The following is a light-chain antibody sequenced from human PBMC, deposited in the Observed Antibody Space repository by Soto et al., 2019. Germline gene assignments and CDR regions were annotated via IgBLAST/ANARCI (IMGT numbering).Light chain of an antibody. CDR3: QSHDSTNVV. J-gene: IGLJ3*02. CDR2: EDN. V-gene: IGLV6-57*01. CDR1: SGSIARNY. Sequence: NFMLTQPHSVSKSPGKTVIISCTRSSGSIARNYVQWYQQRPGSSPTIVIYEDNERPSGVPDRFSGSIDSSSNSASLTISGLKTEDEADYYCQSHDSTNVVFGGGTKVTVL.